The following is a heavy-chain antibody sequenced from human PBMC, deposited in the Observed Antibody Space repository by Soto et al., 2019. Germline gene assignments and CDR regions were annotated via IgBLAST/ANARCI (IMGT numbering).Heavy chain of an antibody. CDR1: GFIFRTYG. V-gene: IGHV3-33*01. D-gene: IGHD3-16*01. CDR2: IWYDGSNK. CDR3: AREMGACSDSSCYPGPYDS. J-gene: IGHJ5*02. Sequence: GGSLRLSCTASGFIFRTYGMHWVRQAPGKGLEWVAVIWYDGSNKYYADSVKGRFTISRDNSKKTLYLQMNSLRDEDTAVYYCAREMGACSDSSCYPGPYDSWGQGTLVTVSS.